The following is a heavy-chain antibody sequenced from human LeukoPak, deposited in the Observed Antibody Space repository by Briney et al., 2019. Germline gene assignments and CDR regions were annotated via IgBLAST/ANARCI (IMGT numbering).Heavy chain of an antibody. CDR1: GGSFSGYY. V-gene: IGHV4-34*01. CDR3: ASRPWGYFDY. J-gene: IGHJ4*02. CDR2: INHSGST. D-gene: IGHD3-16*01. Sequence: SETLSLTCAVYGGSFSGYYWSWIRQPPGKGLEWIGEINHSGSTNYNPSLKSRVTISVDTSKNQFSLKLSSVTAADTAVYYCASRPWGYFDYWGQGTLVTVSS.